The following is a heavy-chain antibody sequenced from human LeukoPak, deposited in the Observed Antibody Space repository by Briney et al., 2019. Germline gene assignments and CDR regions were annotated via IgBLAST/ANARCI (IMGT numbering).Heavy chain of an antibody. D-gene: IGHD3-10*01. Sequence: PSETLSLTCTVSGGSISSYYWSWIRQPPGKGLEWIGYIYYSGSTNYNPSLKSRVTISVDTSKNQFSLKLSSVTAADTAVYYCAGGQYYYGSGSWFDPWGQGTLVTVSS. CDR2: IYYSGST. V-gene: IGHV4-59*08. CDR1: GGSISSYY. CDR3: AGGQYYYGSGSWFDP. J-gene: IGHJ5*02.